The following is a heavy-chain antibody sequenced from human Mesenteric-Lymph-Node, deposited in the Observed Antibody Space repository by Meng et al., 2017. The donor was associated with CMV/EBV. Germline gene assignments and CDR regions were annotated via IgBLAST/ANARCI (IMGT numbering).Heavy chain of an antibody. Sequence: GGSLRLSCAASGFTFSSYWMHWVRQAPGKGLVWVSRINSDGSSTSYADSVKGRFTISRDNAKNTLYLQMNSLRAEDTALYYCAKDKYSSSWYGTFDYWGQGTLVTVSS. V-gene: IGHV3-74*01. CDR2: INSDGSST. CDR3: AKDKYSSSWYGTFDY. CDR1: GFTFSSYW. D-gene: IGHD6-13*01. J-gene: IGHJ4*02.